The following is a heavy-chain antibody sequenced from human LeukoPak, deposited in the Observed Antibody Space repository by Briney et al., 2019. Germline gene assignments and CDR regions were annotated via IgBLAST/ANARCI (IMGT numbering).Heavy chain of an antibody. Sequence: SETLSLTCTVSGGSISSSSYYWGWIRQPPGKGLEWIGRIYYSGSTYYNPSLKSRVTISVDTSKNQFSLKLSSVTAADTAVYYCARDHSGGYYIYDYWGQGTLVTVSS. CDR2: IYYSGST. D-gene: IGHD3-22*01. CDR3: ARDHSGGYYIYDY. CDR1: GGSISSSSYY. V-gene: IGHV4-39*02. J-gene: IGHJ4*02.